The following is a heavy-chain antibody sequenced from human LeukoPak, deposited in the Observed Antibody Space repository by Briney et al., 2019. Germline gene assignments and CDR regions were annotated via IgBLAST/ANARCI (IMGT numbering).Heavy chain of an antibody. J-gene: IGHJ6*02. CDR3: ARVRDYYHYGMDV. CDR2: ISYDGSNK. Sequence: GGSLRLPCGASGFTFSCYAMHWVRQATGKGLEWVAVISYDGSNKYYAVSVKGRFTISRDNSKNTLYLKMNSLRVEDTAVYYCARVRDYYHYGMDVWGQGTTVTVSS. V-gene: IGHV3-30*04. CDR1: GFTFSCYA.